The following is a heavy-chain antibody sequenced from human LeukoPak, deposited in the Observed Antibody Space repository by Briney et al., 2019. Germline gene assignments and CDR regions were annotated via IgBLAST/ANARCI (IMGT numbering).Heavy chain of an antibody. Sequence: GGSLRLSCAASGFTFSSYEMNWVRQAPGKGLEWVSYISSSGSTIYYADSVKGRFTISRDNAKNSLYLQMNSLRAEDTAVYYCAKDSLRYYDSSGYYPDPLDYWGQGTLVTVSS. V-gene: IGHV3-48*03. CDR1: GFTFSSYE. D-gene: IGHD3-22*01. J-gene: IGHJ4*02. CDR2: ISSSGSTI. CDR3: AKDSLRYYDSSGYYPDPLDY.